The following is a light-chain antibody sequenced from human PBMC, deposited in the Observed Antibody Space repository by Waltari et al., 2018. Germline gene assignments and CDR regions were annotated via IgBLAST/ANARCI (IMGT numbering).Light chain of an antibody. CDR3: SSYTSSSTAGSYV. V-gene: IGLV2-14*03. CDR1: SSDVGGYNY. J-gene: IGLJ1*01. CDR2: DVS. Sequence: QSALTQPASVSGSPGQSITISCTGTSSDVGGYNYVSWYQQHPGKAPKLMIYDVSSRPSGVSNRVSGSKSGNTASLTISGLQAEDEADYYCSSYTSSSTAGSYVFGTGTKVTVL.